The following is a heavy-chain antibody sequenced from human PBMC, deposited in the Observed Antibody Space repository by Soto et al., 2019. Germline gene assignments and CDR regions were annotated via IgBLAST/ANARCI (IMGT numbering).Heavy chain of an antibody. CDR2: ISSSSSYI. CDR1: GFTFSSYS. CDR3: ARDGVVVVVAATRHYYYGMDV. V-gene: IGHV3-21*01. J-gene: IGHJ6*02. Sequence: EVPLVESGGGLVKPGGSLRLSCAASGFTFSSYSMNWVRQAPGKGLEWVSSISSSSSYIYYADSVKGRFTISRDNAKNSLYLQMNSLRAEDTAVYYCARDGVVVVVAATRHYYYGMDVWGQGTTVTVSS. D-gene: IGHD2-15*01.